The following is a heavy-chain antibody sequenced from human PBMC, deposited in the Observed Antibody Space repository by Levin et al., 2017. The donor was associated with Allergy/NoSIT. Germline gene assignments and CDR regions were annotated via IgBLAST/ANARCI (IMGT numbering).Heavy chain of an antibody. D-gene: IGHD1/OR15-1a*01. J-gene: IGHJ4*02. CDR2: IYPGGSDT. V-gene: IGHV5-51*01. CDR1: GYSFANYW. Sequence: KVSCKASGYSFANYWIGWVRQMPGKGLEWLGIIYPGGSDTRYNPSFEGQVTISADKSISTAYLQWSSLKTSDTAFYYCARGVGVTGTVDYFDYWGQGALVTVSS. CDR3: ARGVGVTGTVDYFDY.